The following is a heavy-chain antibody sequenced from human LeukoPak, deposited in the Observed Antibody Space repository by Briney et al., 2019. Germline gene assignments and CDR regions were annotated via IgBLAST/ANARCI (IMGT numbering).Heavy chain of an antibody. CDR2: IRSQIYGGTP. CDR1: GFTFGDYA. J-gene: IGHJ4*02. Sequence: GGSLRLSCTGSGFTFGDYAMTWVRQAPGKGLEWVGFIRSQIYGGTPEYAASVKGRFTISRDDSEGVAYLQMNSLKTEDTAVYYCAQGHSHTAMYFWGQGTLVTVSS. CDR3: AQGHSHTAMYF. D-gene: IGHD5-18*01. V-gene: IGHV3-49*04.